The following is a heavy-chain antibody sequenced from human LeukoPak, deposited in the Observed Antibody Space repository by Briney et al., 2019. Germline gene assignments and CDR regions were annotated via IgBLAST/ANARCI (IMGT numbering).Heavy chain of an antibody. V-gene: IGHV3-11*01. Sequence: GGSLRLSCAASGFTFSDYYMSWIRQAPGKGLEWVSYISGSGHTIYHADSVKGRFTISRDNSKNTLYLQMNSLRAEDTAVYYCARDHLVTGYFDYWGQGTLVTVSS. CDR3: ARDHLVTGYFDY. J-gene: IGHJ4*02. D-gene: IGHD2-21*02. CDR2: ISGSGHTI. CDR1: GFTFSDYY.